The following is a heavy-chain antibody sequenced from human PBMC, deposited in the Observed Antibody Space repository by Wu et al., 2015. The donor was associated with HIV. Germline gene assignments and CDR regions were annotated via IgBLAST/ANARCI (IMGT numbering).Heavy chain of an antibody. CDR3: ATPLRHDVGATNAFDY. Sequence: QVQLVQSGAEVKKPGASVKVSCKASGYTFTGYYMHWVRQAPGQGLEWMGWINPNSGDTHYAEKFQGSVTMTRDTSIRTAYMELNRLTSDDTAVYYCATPLRHDVGATNAFDYVGPGNAGHRLL. CDR2: INPNSGDT. V-gene: IGHV1-2*02. CDR1: GYTFTGYY. J-gene: IGHJ4*02. D-gene: IGHD3-16*01.